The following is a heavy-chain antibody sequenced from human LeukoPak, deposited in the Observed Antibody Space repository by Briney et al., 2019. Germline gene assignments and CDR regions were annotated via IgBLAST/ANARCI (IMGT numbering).Heavy chain of an antibody. J-gene: IGHJ4*02. CDR3: ARRVVVAATWGKVDY. V-gene: IGHV4-39*01. Sequence: SETLSLTCTVSGGSISSSSYYWGWIRQPPGKGLEWIGSIYYSGSTYYNPSLKSRVTISVDTSKNQFSLKLSSVTAADTAVYYCARRVVVAATWGKVDYWGQGTLVTVSS. D-gene: IGHD2-15*01. CDR2: IYYSGST. CDR1: GGSISSSSYY.